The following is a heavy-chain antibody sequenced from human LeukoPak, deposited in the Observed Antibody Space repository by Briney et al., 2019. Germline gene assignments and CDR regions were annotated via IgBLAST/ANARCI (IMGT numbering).Heavy chain of an antibody. J-gene: IGHJ4*02. CDR1: GYTFTGYY. V-gene: IGHV1-2*02. Sequence: ASVKVSCKASGYTFTGYYMHWVRQAPGQGLEWMGWINPNSGGTNYAQKFQGRVTMTRDTSISTAYMELSRLRSDDTAVYYCARNLRGYSYDYYFDYWGQGTLVSVSS. CDR3: ARNLRGYSYDYYFDY. D-gene: IGHD5-18*01. CDR2: INPNSGGT.